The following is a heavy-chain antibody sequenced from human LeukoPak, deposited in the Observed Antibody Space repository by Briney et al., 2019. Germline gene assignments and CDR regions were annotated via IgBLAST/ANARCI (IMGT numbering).Heavy chain of an antibody. CDR2: IYYSGST. V-gene: IGHV4-59*01. Sequence: SETLSLTSTVSGGSISSYYWSWIRQPPGKGLEWIGYIYYSGSTNYNPSLKSRVTISVDTSKNQLSLKLSSVTAADTAVYYCASGFLPTYGMDVWGQGTTVTVSS. J-gene: IGHJ6*02. CDR1: GGSISSYY. CDR3: ASGFLPTYGMDV. D-gene: IGHD6-25*01.